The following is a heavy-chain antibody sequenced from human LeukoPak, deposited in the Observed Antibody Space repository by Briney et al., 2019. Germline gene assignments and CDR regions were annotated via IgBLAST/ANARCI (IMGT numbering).Heavy chain of an antibody. CDR2: FYSGGST. V-gene: IGHV3-53*04. CDR3: ARAPRGLSAPFDY. D-gene: IGHD3-16*02. J-gene: IGHJ4*02. CDR1: GFTVSNKY. Sequence: GGSLRHSCAASGFTVSNKYMRGVRQAPGKGLEGVSVFYSGGSTYYADSVKGRFIISRHNSKNTVYLQMNSLRPEDTAVYYCARAPRGLSAPFDYWGQGTLVTVSS.